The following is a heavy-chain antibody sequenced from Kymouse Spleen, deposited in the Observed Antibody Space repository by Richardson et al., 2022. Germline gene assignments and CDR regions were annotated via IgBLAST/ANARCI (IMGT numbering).Heavy chain of an antibody. CDR1: GGSFSGYY. D-gene: IGHD5-12*01. Sequence: QVQLQQWGAGLLKPSETLSLTCAVYGGSFSGYYWSWIRQPPGKGLEWIGEINHSGSTNYNPSLKSRVTISVDTSKNQFSLKLSSVTAADTAVYYCARGWIVATIGAFDYWGQGTLVTVSS. CDR2: INHSGST. CDR3: ARGWIVATIGAFDY. V-gene: IGHV4-34*01. J-gene: IGHJ4*02.